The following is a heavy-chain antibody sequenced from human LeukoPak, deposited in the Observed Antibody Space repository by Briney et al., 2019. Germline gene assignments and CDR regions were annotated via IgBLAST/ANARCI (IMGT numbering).Heavy chain of an antibody. Sequence: TSVKVSCKASGYTFTGYYMHWVRQAPGQGLEWMGWIDPNRGGTNYAQKFQGRVTMTRDTSISTAYMDLSSLTSDDTAVYYCARDPSSSYYYDYWGQGTLVTVSS. CDR2: IDPNRGGT. CDR3: ARDPSSSYYYDY. J-gene: IGHJ4*02. CDR1: GYTFTGYY. V-gene: IGHV1-2*02. D-gene: IGHD6-6*01.